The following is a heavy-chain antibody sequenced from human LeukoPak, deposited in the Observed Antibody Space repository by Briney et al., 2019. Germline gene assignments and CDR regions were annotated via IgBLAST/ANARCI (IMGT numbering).Heavy chain of an antibody. J-gene: IGHJ3*02. CDR2: INPNSGGT. V-gene: IGHV1-2*02. D-gene: IGHD3-22*01. Sequence: ASVKVSCKASGYTFTGYYMHWVRQAPGQGLEWMGWINPNSGGTNYAQKFQGRVTMTRDTSTSTAYMELSRLRSDDTAVYYCAREITMIVVVISSSAFDIWGQGTMVTVSS. CDR1: GYTFTGYY. CDR3: AREITMIVVVISSSAFDI.